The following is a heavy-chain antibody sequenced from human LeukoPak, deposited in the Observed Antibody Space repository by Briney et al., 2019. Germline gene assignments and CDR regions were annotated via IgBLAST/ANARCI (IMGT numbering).Heavy chain of an antibody. CDR1: GYTFTSYG. J-gene: IGHJ5*02. Sequence: ASVKVSCKASGYTFTSYGISWVRQAPGQGLEWMGWISAYNGNTNYAQKLQGRVTMTTDTSTSTAYMELRSLRSDDTAVYYCARDRIAARPGNWFDPWGQGTLVTVSS. CDR2: ISAYNGNT. V-gene: IGHV1-18*01. CDR3: ARDRIAARPGNWFDP. D-gene: IGHD6-6*01.